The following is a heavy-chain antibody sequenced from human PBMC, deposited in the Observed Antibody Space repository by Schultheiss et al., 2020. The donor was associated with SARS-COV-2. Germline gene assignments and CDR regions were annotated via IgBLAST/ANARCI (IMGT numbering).Heavy chain of an antibody. CDR1: GGSISSGGYY. CDR3: ARRTVTTGYFDY. J-gene: IGHJ4*02. Sequence: SETLSLTCTVSGGSISSGGYYWSWIRQPPGKGLEWIGYIYYSGSTNYNPSLKSRVTISVDTSKNQFSLKLSSVTAADTAVYYCARRTVTTGYFDYWGQGTLVTVSS. D-gene: IGHD4-17*01. CDR2: IYYSGST. V-gene: IGHV4-61*08.